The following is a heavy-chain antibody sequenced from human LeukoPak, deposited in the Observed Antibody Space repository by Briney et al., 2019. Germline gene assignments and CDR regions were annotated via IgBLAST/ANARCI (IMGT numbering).Heavy chain of an antibody. Sequence: GGSLRLSCAASRFTFDDYAMHWVRQAPGKGLEWVSRIGGDGITTYYAGSVKGRFTISRDNSKTSLYLQMNSLRTEDTALYYCAKDDGTTAFWYFDLWGRGTLVTVSS. CDR2: IGGDGITT. CDR3: AKDDGTTAFWYFDL. D-gene: IGHD1-7*01. J-gene: IGHJ2*01. V-gene: IGHV3-43*02. CDR1: RFTFDDYA.